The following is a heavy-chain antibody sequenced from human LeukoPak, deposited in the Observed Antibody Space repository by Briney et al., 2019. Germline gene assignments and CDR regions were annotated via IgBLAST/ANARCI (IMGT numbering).Heavy chain of an antibody. CDR3: ATYSSLNRREFQY. J-gene: IGHJ1*01. CDR1: GFTVSSNY. CDR2: IYSGGST. Sequence: PGGSLRLSCAASGFTVSSNYMSWVRQAPGKGLEWVSVIYSGGSTYYADSVKGRFTISRDNAMNSLYLQMNSLRAEDTAVYYCATYSSLNRREFQYWGQGTLLTVSS. V-gene: IGHV3-53*01. D-gene: IGHD3-22*01.